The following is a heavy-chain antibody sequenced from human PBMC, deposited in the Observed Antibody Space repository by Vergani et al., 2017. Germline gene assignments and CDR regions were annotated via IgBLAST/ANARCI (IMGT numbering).Heavy chain of an antibody. Sequence: VHLVESGGGVVQPGRSLRLSCAASGFTFNHYAMNWVRQAPGKGLEWVSGISGSGGSTYYAGSVKGRFTISSDSSKNTLYLQMNSLSAGDTAVYYCAKANPRNSGYDYLYYYHAMDVWGQGTTVTVSS. J-gene: IGHJ6*02. V-gene: IGHV3-23*04. CDR1: GFTFNHYA. CDR3: AKANPRNSGYDYLYYYHAMDV. CDR2: ISGSGGST. D-gene: IGHD5-12*01.